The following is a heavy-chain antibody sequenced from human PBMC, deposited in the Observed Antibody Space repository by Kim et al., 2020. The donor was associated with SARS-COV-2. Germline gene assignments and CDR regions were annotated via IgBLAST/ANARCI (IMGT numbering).Heavy chain of an antibody. V-gene: IGHV3-7*01. CDR3: YPGHYSNY. Sequence: EGSEKNYVGSVKGRFTITRDNARYSLYLQMNSLRVEDTAVYYCYPGHYSNYWGQGTLVTVSS. CDR2: EGSEK. J-gene: IGHJ4*02.